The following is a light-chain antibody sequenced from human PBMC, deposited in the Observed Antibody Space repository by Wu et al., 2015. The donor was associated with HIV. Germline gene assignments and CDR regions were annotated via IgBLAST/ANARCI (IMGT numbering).Light chain of an antibody. Sequence: DIQMTQSPSSLSASVGDRVTITCRASQSISSYLNWYQQKPGKAPKLPIYAASSLQSGVPSRFSGSGSGTDFTLTISSLQPEDFATYYCQQSYSTPGTFGQGTKLEI. CDR3: QQSYSTPGT. J-gene: IGKJ2*02. CDR1: QSISSY. CDR2: AAS. V-gene: IGKV1-39*01.